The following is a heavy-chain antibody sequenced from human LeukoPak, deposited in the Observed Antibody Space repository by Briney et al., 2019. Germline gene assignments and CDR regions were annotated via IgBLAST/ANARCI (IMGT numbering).Heavy chain of an antibody. CDR3: ARDHAGDDYGDYFVGDDY. J-gene: IGHJ4*02. D-gene: IGHD4-17*01. CDR1: GYTFTGYY. Sequence: ASVKVSCKASGYTFTGYYMHWVRQAPGQGLEWMGWINPNSGGTNYAQKFQGRVTMTRDTSISTAYMELSRLRSDDTAVYYCARDHAGDDYGDYFVGDDYWGQGTLVTVSS. V-gene: IGHV1-2*02. CDR2: INPNSGGT.